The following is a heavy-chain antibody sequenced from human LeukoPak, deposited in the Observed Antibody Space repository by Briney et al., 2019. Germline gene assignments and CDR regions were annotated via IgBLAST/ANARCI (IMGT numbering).Heavy chain of an antibody. Sequence: GASVKVSCKASGYTFTSYGISWARQAPGQGLEWMGWISAYNGNTNYAQKLQGRVTMTTDTSTSTAYMELRSLRSDDTAVYYCAREGGSEWFGELNFDYWGQGTLVTVSS. CDR1: GYTFTSYG. CDR2: ISAYNGNT. J-gene: IGHJ4*02. D-gene: IGHD3-10*01. CDR3: AREGGSEWFGELNFDY. V-gene: IGHV1-18*01.